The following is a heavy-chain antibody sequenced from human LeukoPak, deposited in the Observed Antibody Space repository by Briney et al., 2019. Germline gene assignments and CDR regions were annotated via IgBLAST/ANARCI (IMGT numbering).Heavy chain of an antibody. V-gene: IGHV3-48*02. CDR1: GFTFSSYS. J-gene: IGHJ6*02. D-gene: IGHD6-6*01. CDR2: ISSSSSTI. Sequence: GGSLRLSCAASGFTFSSYSMNWVRQAPGKGLEWVSYISSSSSTIYYADSVKGRFTISRDNAKNSLYLQMNSLRDEDTAVYYCARDGQGIYEYSSSSGNYYYYGMDVWGQGTTVTVSS. CDR3: ARDGQGIYEYSSSSGNYYYYGMDV.